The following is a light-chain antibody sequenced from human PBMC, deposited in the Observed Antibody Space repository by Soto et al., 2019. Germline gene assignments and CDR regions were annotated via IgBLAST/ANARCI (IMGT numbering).Light chain of an antibody. CDR3: LQYGIPVWT. CDR1: QSGTNNY. V-gene: IGKV3-20*01. J-gene: IGKJ1*01. Sequence: EIALTQSPGTLSFSPGARDTLSCRASQSGTNNYLAWYQQKPGQAPRLLIYGASIGGTGVPASFSGSGSGTDFTLTISRLEPEHLAVYYCLQYGIPVWTFGQGTKVAIK. CDR2: GAS.